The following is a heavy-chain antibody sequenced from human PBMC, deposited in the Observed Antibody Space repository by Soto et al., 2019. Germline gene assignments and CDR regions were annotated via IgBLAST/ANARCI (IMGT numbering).Heavy chain of an antibody. J-gene: IGHJ6*02. Sequence: PGGSLRLSCAASGFTFSSYAMSWVRQAPGKGLEWVSAISGSGGSTYYADSVKGRFTISRDNSKNTLYLQMNSLRAEDTAVYYCAKGHYSTGTTYYYYGMDVWGQGTTVTVS. CDR1: GFTFSSYA. CDR3: AKGHYSTGTTYYYYGMDV. V-gene: IGHV3-23*01. D-gene: IGHD1-7*01. CDR2: ISGSGGST.